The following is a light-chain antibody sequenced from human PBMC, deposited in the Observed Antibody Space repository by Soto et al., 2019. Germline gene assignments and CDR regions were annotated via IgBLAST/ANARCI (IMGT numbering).Light chain of an antibody. V-gene: IGLV2-14*01. CDR2: DVS. CDR3: SSYTSSSTLSYV. J-gene: IGLJ1*01. CDR1: SSDVGGYNY. Sequence: QSVLTQPASVSGSPGQLITISCSGTSSDVGGYNYVSWYQQHPGKAPKLMISDVSNRPSGVSNRFSGSKSGNTASLTISGLQAEDEADYYCSSYTSSSTLSYVFGTGTKVTVL.